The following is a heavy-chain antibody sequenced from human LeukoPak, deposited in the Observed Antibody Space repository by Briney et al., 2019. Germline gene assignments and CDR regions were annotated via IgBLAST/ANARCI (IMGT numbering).Heavy chain of an antibody. V-gene: IGHV3-23*01. D-gene: IGHD3-10*01. CDR1: GFTFTNYA. CDR3: AKYRYGSGSFYTSPFDY. J-gene: IGHJ4*02. Sequence: GGSLRLSCAASGFTFTNYALSWVRQAPGKGLEWASAINDGGGTTYYADSVKGRFTISRDNSKNTLYLQMNSLRAEDTAVYYCAKYRYGSGSFYTSPFDYWGQGTLVTVSS. CDR2: INDGGGTT.